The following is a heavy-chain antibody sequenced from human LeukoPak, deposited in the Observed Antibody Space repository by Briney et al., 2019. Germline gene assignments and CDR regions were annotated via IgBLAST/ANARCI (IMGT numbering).Heavy chain of an antibody. CDR1: GFTFSNYA. D-gene: IGHD6-25*01. V-gene: IGHV3-23*01. J-gene: IGHJ4*02. CDR3: AKKRVDDRPPLH. CDR2: ITGSGGST. Sequence: GGSLRLSCVASGFTFSNYAMSWVRQAPGKGLEWVSGITGSGGSTYYADSVKGRFTISRDNSKSTLYLQMNSLRDDDAAVYYCAKKRVDDRPPLHWGQGTLVTVSS.